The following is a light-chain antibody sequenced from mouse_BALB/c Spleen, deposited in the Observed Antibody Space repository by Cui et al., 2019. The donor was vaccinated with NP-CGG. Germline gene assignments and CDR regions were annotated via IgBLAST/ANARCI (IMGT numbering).Light chain of an antibody. J-gene: IGLJ1*01. CDR1: TGAVTTINY. CDR2: GTN. Sequence: AVVTKESALTTSHGETVKLTCRSSTGAVTTINYANWVQEKPDHLFTGLIGGTNNRAPGVPARFSGSLIGDKAALTITGAQTEDEAIYFCALWYSNHWVFGGGTKLTVL. CDR3: ALWYSNHWV. V-gene: IGLV1*01.